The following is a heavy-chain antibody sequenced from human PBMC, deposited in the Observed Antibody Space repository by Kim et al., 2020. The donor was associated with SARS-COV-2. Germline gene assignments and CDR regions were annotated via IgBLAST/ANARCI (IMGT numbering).Heavy chain of an antibody. D-gene: IGHD6-13*01. J-gene: IGHJ4*02. CDR1: GGSFSGYY. CDR3: ARGGSSWYGGGYYFDY. Sequence: SETLSLTCAVYGGSFSGYYWSWIRQPPGKGLEWIGEINHSGSTNYNPSLKSRVTISVDTSKNQFSLKLSSVTAADTAVYYCARGGSSWYGGGYYFDYWGQGTLVTVSS. V-gene: IGHV4-34*01. CDR2: INHSGST.